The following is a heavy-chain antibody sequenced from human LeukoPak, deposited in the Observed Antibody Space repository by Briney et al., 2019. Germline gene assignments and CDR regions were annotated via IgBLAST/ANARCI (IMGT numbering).Heavy chain of an antibody. CDR2: SGTAGDT. D-gene: IGHD6-13*01. Sequence: GGSLRLSCAASGFTFSSSAMNWVRQVPGKGLEWVSASGTAGDTYYADSVKGRFTISRDDSKNTLYLQMTSLRAEDTTVYYCAKKTPGTYPFDYWGQGTLVTVSP. CDR1: GFTFSSSA. CDR3: AKKTPGTYPFDY. V-gene: IGHV3-23*01. J-gene: IGHJ4*02.